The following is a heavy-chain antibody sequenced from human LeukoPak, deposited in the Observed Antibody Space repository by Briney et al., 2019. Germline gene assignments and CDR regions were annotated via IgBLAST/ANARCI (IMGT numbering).Heavy chain of an antibody. J-gene: IGHJ6*02. CDR1: GFTFSSYS. CDR3: AKDISSGAGYYYGMDV. V-gene: IGHV3-9*01. Sequence: SLRLSCAASGFTFSSYSMNWVRQAPGKGLEWVSGISWNSGSIGYADSVKGRFTISRDNAKNSLYLQMNSLRAEDTALYYCAKDISSGAGYYYGMDVWGQGTTVTVSS. D-gene: IGHD6-19*01. CDR2: ISWNSGSI.